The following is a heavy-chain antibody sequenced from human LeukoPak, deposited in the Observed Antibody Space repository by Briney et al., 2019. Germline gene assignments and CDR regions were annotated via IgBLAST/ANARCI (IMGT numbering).Heavy chain of an antibody. J-gene: IGHJ4*02. D-gene: IGHD3-10*01. Sequence: GGSLRLSCGASGFTFNTYDMTWVRQAPGKGLEWFSAISGNGIRTYYADTVKGRFTISRDNSKNTLYLQINSLRGEDTAVYYCAKYGSGSYPGYWGQGTLVTVSS. CDR3: AKYGSGSYPGY. CDR2: ISGNGIRT. V-gene: IGHV3-23*01. CDR1: GFTFNTYD.